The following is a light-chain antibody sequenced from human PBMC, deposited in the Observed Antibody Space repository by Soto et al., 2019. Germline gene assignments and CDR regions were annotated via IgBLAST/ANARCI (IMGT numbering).Light chain of an antibody. J-gene: IGKJ5*01. CDR3: QQYGSSPIT. CDR1: QSVSSSY. CDR2: DTS. V-gene: IGKV3-20*01. Sequence: ELVMTQSPATLSVSPGERATLSCRASQSVSSSYLAWYQQKPGQAPRLLIYDTSTRATGIPARFSGSGSGTDFTLTISRLEPEDFAVYYCQQYGSSPITFGQGTRLEIK.